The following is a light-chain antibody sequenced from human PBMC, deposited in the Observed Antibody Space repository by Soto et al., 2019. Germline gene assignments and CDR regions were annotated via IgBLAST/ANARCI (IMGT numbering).Light chain of an antibody. V-gene: IGKV1-5*01. CDR3: QQYNTYSSLT. Sequence: DIQMTPSPSTLSASVGERVTITFRASQSISSWLAWYQQKLGRAPRLLIYDASSLESGVPSRFSGSGYGTEFTLTISSLQPDDFATYYCQQYNTYSSLTFGGGTKVDIK. CDR2: DAS. CDR1: QSISSW. J-gene: IGKJ4*01.